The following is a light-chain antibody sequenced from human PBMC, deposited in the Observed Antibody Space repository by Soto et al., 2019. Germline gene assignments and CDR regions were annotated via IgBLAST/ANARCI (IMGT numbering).Light chain of an antibody. V-gene: IGKV1-39*01. CDR3: QQTYSAPFT. CDR2: TAY. Sequence: DIPMTQSPSSLSASVGESVTLTCRASQRLFSFLNWYQQAPGRAPKLLISTAYKLQSGVPSRFSGSESGTEFTLTISSLQPEDFALYFCQQTYSAPFTFGPGTKVDVK. CDR1: QRLFSF. J-gene: IGKJ3*01.